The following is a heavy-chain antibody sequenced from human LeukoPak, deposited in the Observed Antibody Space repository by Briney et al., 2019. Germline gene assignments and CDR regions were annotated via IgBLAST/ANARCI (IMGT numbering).Heavy chain of an antibody. CDR2: IYTSGST. D-gene: IGHD6-6*01. Sequence: SETLSLTCTVSGGSISSYYWSWIRQPPGKGLEWIGYIYTSGSTNYNPSLKSRVTISVDTSKNQFSLKLSSVTAADTAVYYCARQQLVQSPYFDYWGQGTLVTVSS. V-gene: IGHV4-4*09. CDR3: ARQQLVQSPYFDY. J-gene: IGHJ4*02. CDR1: GGSISSYY.